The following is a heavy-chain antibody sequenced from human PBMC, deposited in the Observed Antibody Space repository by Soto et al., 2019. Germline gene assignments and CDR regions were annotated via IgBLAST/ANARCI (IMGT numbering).Heavy chain of an antibody. CDR1: GHSITSHY. D-gene: IGHD3-22*01. CDR2: INPSDGNR. V-gene: IGHV1-18*04. CDR3: ARDRLRGYDSSGFYS. Sequence: ASVKVSCKASGHSITSHYVHWVRQAPGQGLEWMGWINPSDGNRNFAQKFEDRVTMTTTTSTNTVFLELRSLESDDTAIYYCARDRLRGYDSSGFYSWGQGTMVTVSS. J-gene: IGHJ4*02.